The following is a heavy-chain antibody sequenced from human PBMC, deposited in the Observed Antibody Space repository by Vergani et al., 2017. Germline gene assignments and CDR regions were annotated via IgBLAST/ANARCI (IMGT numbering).Heavy chain of an antibody. CDR3: ARVSWTAELRGVYWFDT. Sequence: QVQLHESGPGLVKPSQTLSLTCTVPGGSITSGSFYWSWIRQPAGKGLEWIGRIHSSGTTNYNPSLKSRVTLSVDTSKNQLSLRMTSVTAADTAVYYCARVSWTAELRGVYWFDTWGQGTLVSVSS. J-gene: IGHJ5*02. V-gene: IGHV4-61*02. CDR1: GGSITSGSFY. D-gene: IGHD3-10*01. CDR2: IHSSGTT.